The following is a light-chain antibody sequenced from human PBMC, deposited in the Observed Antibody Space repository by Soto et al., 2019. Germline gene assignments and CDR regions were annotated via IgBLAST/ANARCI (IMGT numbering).Light chain of an antibody. CDR2: YDS. Sequence: SSELTQPPSVSVAPGKTARITCGGNNIGSKSVHWYQQKPGQAPVLVIYYDSDRPSGIPERFSGSNSGNTATLTISRVEAGDEDDYYCQVWDSSSDHPVVFGGGTKLPVL. CDR3: QVWDSSSDHPVV. J-gene: IGLJ2*01. CDR1: NIGSKS. V-gene: IGLV3-21*04.